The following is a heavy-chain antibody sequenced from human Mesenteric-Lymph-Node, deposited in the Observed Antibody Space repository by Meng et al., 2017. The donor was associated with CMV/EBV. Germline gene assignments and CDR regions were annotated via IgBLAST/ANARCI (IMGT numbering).Heavy chain of an antibody. CDR2: INPNSGGT. Sequence: ASVKVSCKASGYTFTDYYMHWVRQAPGQGLEWMGWINPNSGGTNYARKFQGRVTMTRDTSISTAYMELSRLRSEDTAVYYCARFLYDSSGSDYWGQGTLVTVSS. V-gene: IGHV1-2*02. J-gene: IGHJ4*02. CDR1: GYTFTDYY. D-gene: IGHD3-22*01. CDR3: ARFLYDSSGSDY.